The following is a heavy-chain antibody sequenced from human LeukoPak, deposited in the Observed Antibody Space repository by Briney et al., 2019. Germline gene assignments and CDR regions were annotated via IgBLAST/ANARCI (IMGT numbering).Heavy chain of an antibody. CDR1: GFTFSVFW. D-gene: IGHD7-27*01. V-gene: IGHV3-74*01. Sequence: PGGSLRLSWAASGFTFSVFWMHWVRQAPGTGPVWVSRISPDGSTTSYADSVKGRFTISRDNAKNTLYLQISSLRAEDTAVYYCARDMWGTFDYWGQGTLVTVSS. J-gene: IGHJ4*02. CDR3: ARDMWGTFDY. CDR2: ISPDGSTT.